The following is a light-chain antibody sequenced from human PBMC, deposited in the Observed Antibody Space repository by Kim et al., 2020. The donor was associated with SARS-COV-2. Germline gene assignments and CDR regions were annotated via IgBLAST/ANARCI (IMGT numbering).Light chain of an antibody. CDR2: AAS. J-gene: IGKJ2*01. CDR1: QSISNY. Sequence: SESVGDRVTITCRASQSISNYLNWYQQKPGRAPNLLIYAASKLQSGVSSRFSGSGSGTDFTLTITSLQPEDFATYYCQQSHSTLYTFGQGTKLEI. CDR3: QQSHSTLYT. V-gene: IGKV1-39*01.